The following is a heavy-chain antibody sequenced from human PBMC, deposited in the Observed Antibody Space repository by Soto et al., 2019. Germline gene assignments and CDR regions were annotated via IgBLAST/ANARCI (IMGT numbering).Heavy chain of an antibody. D-gene: IGHD6-6*01. Sequence: GESLKISCKGSGYSFTSYWIGWVRHMPGKGLEWMGIIYPGDSDTRYSPSFQGQVTISADKSISTAYLQWSSLKASDTAMYYCARLGTARSYYYGMDVWGQGTTVTVSS. V-gene: IGHV5-51*01. CDR2: IYPGDSDT. CDR3: ARLGTARSYYYGMDV. J-gene: IGHJ6*02. CDR1: GYSFTSYW.